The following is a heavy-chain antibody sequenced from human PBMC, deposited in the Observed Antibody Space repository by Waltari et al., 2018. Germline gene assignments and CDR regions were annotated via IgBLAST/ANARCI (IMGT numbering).Heavy chain of an antibody. CDR2: ISGSGGST. CDR3: AKDRGSSWYGNDY. D-gene: IGHD6-13*01. V-gene: IGHV3-23*01. J-gene: IGHJ4*02. Sequence: EVQLLESGGGLVQPGGSLRLSCAASGFTFSGYAMSWVCQAPGKGLEWVSAISGSGGSTYYADPVKGRFTISRDNSKNTLYLQMNSLRAEDTAVYYCAKDRGSSWYGNDYWGQGTLVTVSS. CDR1: GFTFSGYA.